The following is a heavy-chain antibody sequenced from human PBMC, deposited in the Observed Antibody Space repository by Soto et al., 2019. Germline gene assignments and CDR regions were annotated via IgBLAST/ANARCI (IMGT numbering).Heavy chain of an antibody. D-gene: IGHD2-2*01. V-gene: IGHV1-69*12. CDR2: IIPIFGTA. CDR1: GGTFSSYA. J-gene: IGHJ6*02. Sequence: QVKLVQSGAEVKKPGSSVKVSCKASGGTFSSYAISWVRQAPGQGLEWMGGIIPIFGTANYAQKFQGRVTITADETTSTAYMELTSLRSEDTAVYYCARAPRETSWSGDYYHGMDVWGQGTTVTVSS. CDR3: ARAPRETSWSGDYYHGMDV.